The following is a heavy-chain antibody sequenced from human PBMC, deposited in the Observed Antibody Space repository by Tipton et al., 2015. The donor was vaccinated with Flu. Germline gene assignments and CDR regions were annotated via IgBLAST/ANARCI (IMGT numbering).Heavy chain of an antibody. J-gene: IGHJ4*02. D-gene: IGHD3-3*02. V-gene: IGHV1-18*01. Sequence: QLVQSGAEVKKPGSSVKVSCKASGGTFSNYAISWVRQAPGQGLEWMGWISPYNGDTKFAQNVQGRVTMTTDTSTSTAYMELRGMRSDDTGMYYCARVGAIFGEVTARRRGDLDFWGQGTLVSVSS. CDR1: GGTFSNYA. CDR3: ARVGAIFGEVTARRRGDLDF. CDR2: ISPYNGDT.